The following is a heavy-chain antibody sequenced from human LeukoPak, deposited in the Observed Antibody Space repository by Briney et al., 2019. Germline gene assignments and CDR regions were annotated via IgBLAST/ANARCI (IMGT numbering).Heavy chain of an antibody. D-gene: IGHD6-19*01. V-gene: IGHV1-2*02. CDR3: ATGIAVAGNAFDI. CDR1: GYTFTGYY. Sequence: GASVKVSCRASGYTFTGYYMHWVRQAPGQGLEWMGWINPNSGGTNYAQKFQGRVTMTRDTSISTAYMELSRLRSDDTAVYYCATGIAVAGNAFDIWGQGTMVTVSS. CDR2: INPNSGGT. J-gene: IGHJ3*02.